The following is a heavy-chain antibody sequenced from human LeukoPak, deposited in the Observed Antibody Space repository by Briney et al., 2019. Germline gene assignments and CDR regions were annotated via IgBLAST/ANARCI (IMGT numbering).Heavy chain of an antibody. V-gene: IGHV3-48*03. CDR1: GFTFSSYE. J-gene: IGHJ4*02. CDR2: ISSSGSTI. D-gene: IGHD5-18*01. CDR3: ARLNTAVALYNFDY. Sequence: GGSLRLSCAASGFTFSSYEMNWVRQAPGKGLEWVSYISSSGSTIYYADSVKGRFTISRDNANNSLFLQMNSLRAEDAAVYYCARLNTAVALYNFDYWGQGTLVTVSS.